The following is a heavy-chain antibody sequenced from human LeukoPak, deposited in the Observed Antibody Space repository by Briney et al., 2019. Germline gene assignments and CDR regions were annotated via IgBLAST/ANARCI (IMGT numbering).Heavy chain of an antibody. V-gene: IGHV3-33*05. CDR1: GFTFSSYG. CDR2: ISYDGSNK. J-gene: IGHJ4*02. D-gene: IGHD3-22*01. CDR3: ARPRAYDTRDLDY. Sequence: GGSLRLSCAASGFTFSSYGMHWVRQAPGKGLEWVAVISYDGSNKYYADSVKGRFTISRDNSKNTLYLQMNSLRAEDTAIYYCARPRAYDTRDLDYWGQGNLVTVSS.